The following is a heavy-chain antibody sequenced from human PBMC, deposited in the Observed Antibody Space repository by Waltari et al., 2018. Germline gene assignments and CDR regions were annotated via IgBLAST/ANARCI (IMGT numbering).Heavy chain of an antibody. Sequence: QVQLVESGGGVVQSGRSLRLSCVGSGFPFTNHGMNWVRQAPCKGLEWVAVIWYDGSNKNYVDSVKGRFTISRDNSKNTMYLEMNRLRAEDTAVYFCARGDGGSGLGASDIWGQGTMVTVSS. J-gene: IGHJ3*02. CDR2: IWYDGSNK. V-gene: IGHV3-33*01. CDR3: ARGDGGSGLGASDI. CDR1: GFPFTNHG. D-gene: IGHD3-3*01.